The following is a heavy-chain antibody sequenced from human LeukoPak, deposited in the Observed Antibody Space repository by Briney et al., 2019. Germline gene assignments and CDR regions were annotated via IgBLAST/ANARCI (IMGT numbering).Heavy chain of an antibody. CDR2: ISGSGGST. CDR1: GFTFSSYA. V-gene: IGHV3-23*01. CDR3: AKDLRDSSSWPFFDY. J-gene: IGHJ4*02. D-gene: IGHD6-13*01. Sequence: GGSLRLSCAASGFTFSSYAMSWVRQAPGKGLEWVSAISGSGGSTCYADSVKGRFTISRDNSKNTLYLQMNSLRAEDTAVYYCAKDLRDSSSWPFFDYWAREPWSPSPQ.